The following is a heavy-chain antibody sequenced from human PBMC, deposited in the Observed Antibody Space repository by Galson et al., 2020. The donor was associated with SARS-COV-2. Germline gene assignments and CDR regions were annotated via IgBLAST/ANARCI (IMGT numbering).Heavy chain of an antibody. CDR3: ARMTLLEWWEYYYYMDV. CDR1: GFTFSSYS. Sequence: GGSLRLSCAASGFTFSSYSMNWVRQAPGKGLEWVSSISSSSSYIYYADSVKGRFTISRDNAKNSLYLQMNSLRAEDTAVYYCARMTLLEWWEYYYYMDVWGKGTTVTVSS. V-gene: IGHV3-21*01. J-gene: IGHJ6*03. CDR2: ISSSSSYI. D-gene: IGHD3-3*01.